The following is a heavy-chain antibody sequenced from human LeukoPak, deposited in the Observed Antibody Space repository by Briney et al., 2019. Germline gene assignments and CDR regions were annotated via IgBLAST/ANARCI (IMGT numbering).Heavy chain of an antibody. CDR3: ARDLGDYGDLFDY. CDR2: IKQDGSEK. CDR1: GFTFSSYW. D-gene: IGHD4-17*01. V-gene: IGHV3-7*01. J-gene: IGHJ4*02. Sequence: GGSLRLSCAASGFTFSSYWMSWVRQAPGKGLEWVANIKQDGSEKYYVDSVKGRFTISRDYAKNSLYLQMNSLRAEDTAVYYCARDLGDYGDLFDYWGQGTLVTVSS.